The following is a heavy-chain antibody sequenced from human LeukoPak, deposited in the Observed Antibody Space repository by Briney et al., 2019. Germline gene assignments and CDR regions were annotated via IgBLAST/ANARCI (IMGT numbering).Heavy chain of an antibody. CDR2: FDPEDGET. D-gene: IGHD7-27*01. CDR1: GYTLTELS. J-gene: IGHJ4*02. V-gene: IGHV1-24*01. Sequence: ASVKVSCKVSGYTLTELSMHWVRQAPGKGLEWMGGFDPEDGETIYAQKFQGRVTMTEDTSTDTAYMELSSLRSEDTAVYYCATFPLGMGPLIPYFDYWGQGTLVTVSS. CDR3: ATFPLGMGPLIPYFDY.